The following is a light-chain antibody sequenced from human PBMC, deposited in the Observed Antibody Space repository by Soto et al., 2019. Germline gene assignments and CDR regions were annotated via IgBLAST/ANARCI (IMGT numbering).Light chain of an antibody. Sequence: QSALTQPASVSGSPGQSITISCTGTNSDVGGYNFVSWYQQHPGKAPKLMIYDVSNRPSGVSNRFSGSKSCNTASPNLSGLPAEDQADYYFISYTSRSIPDVFRIGTQV. CDR1: NSDVGGYNF. CDR3: ISYTSRSIPDV. V-gene: IGLV2-14*01. J-gene: IGLJ1*01. CDR2: DVS.